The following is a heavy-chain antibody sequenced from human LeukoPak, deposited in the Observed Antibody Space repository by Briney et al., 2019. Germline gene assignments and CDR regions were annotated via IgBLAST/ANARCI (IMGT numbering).Heavy chain of an antibody. V-gene: IGHV1-2*02. CDR3: VREGNELLSKNFDY. Sequence: ASVKVFCKASGFTFTAYYIHWVRQAPGQGLEWMGYINPHSGGTSSPQKFQGRVTMTTDTSISAAYMELSSLISDDTAMYYCVREGNELLSKNFDYWGQGTLVTVSS. D-gene: IGHD2-21*02. CDR2: INPHSGGT. J-gene: IGHJ4*02. CDR1: GFTFTAYY.